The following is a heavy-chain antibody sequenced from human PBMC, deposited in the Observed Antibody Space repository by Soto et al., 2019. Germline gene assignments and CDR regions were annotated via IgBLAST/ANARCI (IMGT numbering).Heavy chain of an antibody. CDR3: ARRITMVRGPYYYYAMDV. V-gene: IGHV3-48*02. J-gene: IGHJ6*02. Sequence: GGSLRLSCAASGFTFSSHTMNWVRQAPGKGLEWISYITSTSSTKNYADSVKGRFTISRDNANNSLYLQMNSLRDEDTAVYYCARRITMVRGPYYYYAMDVWGQGTTVTVSS. D-gene: IGHD3-10*01. CDR1: GFTFSSHT. CDR2: ITSTSSTK.